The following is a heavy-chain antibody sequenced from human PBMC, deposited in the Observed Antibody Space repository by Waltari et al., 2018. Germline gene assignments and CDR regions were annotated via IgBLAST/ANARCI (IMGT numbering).Heavy chain of an antibody. J-gene: IGHJ5*02. V-gene: IGHV3-21*01. CDR1: GFTFSSYI. CDR2: ISSSSSYI. CDR3: ARDLRASNWFDP. Sequence: EVQLVESGGGLVKPGGSLRLSCAASGFTFSSYIMNWVRQAPGKGLEWVSSISSSSSYIDYADSVKGRFTIARDNAKNSLYLQMNSLRAEDTAVYYCARDLRASNWFDPWGQGTLVTVSS.